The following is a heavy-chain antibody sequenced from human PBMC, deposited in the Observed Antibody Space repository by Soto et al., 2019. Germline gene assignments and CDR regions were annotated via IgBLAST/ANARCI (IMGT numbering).Heavy chain of an antibody. CDR3: ARREEDDVWSGCTFAY. Sequence: QLQLQESGPGLVKPSETLSLTCTVSGGSISSSSYYWGWIRQPPGKGLEWIGIIYYSGSTYYNPSRKGRAPISVETSKHQCSRKLGCVTAADTALYYCARREEDDVWSGCTFAYWCQGPLVTVSS. V-gene: IGHV4-39*01. D-gene: IGHD3-3*01. CDR1: GGSISSSSYY. CDR2: IYYSGST. J-gene: IGHJ4*02.